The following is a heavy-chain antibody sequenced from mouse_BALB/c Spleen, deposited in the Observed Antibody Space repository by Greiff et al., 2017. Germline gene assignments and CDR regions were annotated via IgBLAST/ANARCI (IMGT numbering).Heavy chain of an antibody. CDR3: AREGGYYYYGSSYAMDY. D-gene: IGHD1-1*01. CDR1: GFTFSSYA. V-gene: IGHV5-6-5*01. CDR2: ISSGGST. Sequence: EVKLVESGGGLVKPGGSLKLSCAASGFTFSSYAMSWVRQTPEKRLEWVASISSGGSTYYPDSVKGRFTISRDNARNILYLQMSSLRSEDTAMYYCAREGGYYYYGSSYAMDYWGQGTSVTVSS. J-gene: IGHJ4*01.